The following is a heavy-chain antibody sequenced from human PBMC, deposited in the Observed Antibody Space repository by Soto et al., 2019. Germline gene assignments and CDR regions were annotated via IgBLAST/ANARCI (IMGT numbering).Heavy chain of an antibody. V-gene: IGHV4-39*01. CDR1: CGSISSSSYY. CDR3: ARRDYYFDY. CDR2: IYYSGST. J-gene: IGHJ4*02. Sequence: SETLSLTCTVSCGSISSSSYYWGWIRQPPGKGLEWIGSIYYSGSTYYNPSLKSRVTISVDTSKNQFSLKLSSVTAADTAVYYCARRDYYFDYWGQGTLVTVS.